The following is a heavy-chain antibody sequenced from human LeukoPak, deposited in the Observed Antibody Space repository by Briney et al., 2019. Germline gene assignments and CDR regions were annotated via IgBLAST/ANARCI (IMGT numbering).Heavy chain of an antibody. J-gene: IGHJ4*02. CDR1: GGRSSSWA. Sequence: TLHLTCAAYGGRSSSWARKWISEAPGKLKKRVSTISGRGSTYYADSVKGRFTLSRDDSKNTVYLQMSSLRAEDTAVYYCAKDRTNSGFTIDAYWGQGTLVTVSS. CDR2: ISGRGST. D-gene: IGHD5-12*01. CDR3: AKDRTNSGFTIDAY. V-gene: IGHV3-23*01.